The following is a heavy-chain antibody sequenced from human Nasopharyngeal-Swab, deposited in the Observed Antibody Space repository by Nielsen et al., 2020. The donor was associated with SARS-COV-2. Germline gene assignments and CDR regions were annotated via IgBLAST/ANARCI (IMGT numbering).Heavy chain of an antibody. D-gene: IGHD1-26*01. CDR2: IVVGSGNT. CDR3: STLGATYY. Sequence: SVKVSCKASGYTFSTYYMQWVRQARGQRLEWIGWIVVGSGNTNYAQKFQERVTITRDMSTSTVYMELSSLRSEDTAVYYCSTLGATYYWGQGTLVTVSS. J-gene: IGHJ4*02. V-gene: IGHV1-58*02. CDR1: GYTFSTYY.